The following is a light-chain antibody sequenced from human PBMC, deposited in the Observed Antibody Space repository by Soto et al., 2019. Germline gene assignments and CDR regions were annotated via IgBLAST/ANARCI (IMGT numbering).Light chain of an antibody. CDR3: AAWDDSLNVPV. J-gene: IGLJ2*01. CDR1: SSNIGSNT. CDR2: SNN. V-gene: IGLV1-44*01. Sequence: QSVLTQPPSASGTPGQRVTISCSGSSSNIGSNTVNWYQQLPGTAPKLLIYSNNQRPSQVPDRFSGSKSGTSASLAISGLQSEDEADYYCAAWDDSLNVPVFGGGTKLTVL.